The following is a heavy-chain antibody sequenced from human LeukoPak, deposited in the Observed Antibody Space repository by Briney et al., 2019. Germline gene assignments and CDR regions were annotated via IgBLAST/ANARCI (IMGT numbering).Heavy chain of an antibody. D-gene: IGHD5-24*01. V-gene: IGHV3-7*04. CDR1: GFTFNRYW. J-gene: IGHJ6*03. Sequence: GSLRLSCAASGFTFNRYWMSWVRQAPGKGLEWVANIKQDGSEKYYVDSVKGRFIISRDNAKNSLYLQMNSLRAEDTAVYYCARVDGRDGYNSYYYYYYMDVWGKGTTVTISS. CDR2: IKQDGSEK. CDR3: ARVDGRDGYNSYYYYYYMDV.